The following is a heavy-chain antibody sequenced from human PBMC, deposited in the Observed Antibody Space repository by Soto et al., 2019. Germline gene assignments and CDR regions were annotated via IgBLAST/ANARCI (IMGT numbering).Heavy chain of an antibody. CDR2: INHSGST. Sequence: SETLSLTCAVYGGSFSGYYWSWIRQPPGKGLEWIGEINHSGSTNYNPSLKSRVTISVDTSKDQFSLKLSSVTAADTAVYYCARGAATNWFDPWGQGTLVTVSS. J-gene: IGHJ5*02. CDR1: GGSFSGYY. CDR3: ARGAATNWFDP. D-gene: IGHD2-15*01. V-gene: IGHV4-34*01.